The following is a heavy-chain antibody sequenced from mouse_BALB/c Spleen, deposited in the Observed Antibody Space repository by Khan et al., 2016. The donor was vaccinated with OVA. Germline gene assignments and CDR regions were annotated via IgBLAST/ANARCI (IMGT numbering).Heavy chain of an antibody. D-gene: IGHD2-14*01. J-gene: IGHJ3*01. Sequence: EVELVESGGGLVQPGGSLKLSCAASGFDFSRYWMSWVRQAPGKGLEWIGEINPDSSTINYTPSLKDKFIISRDNAKNTLYLQMSKVRSDDTALYYRARPYRYDGRDWFAYWGQGNLGTGSA. CDR1: GFDFSRYW. CDR3: ARPYRYDGRDWFAY. V-gene: IGHV4-1*02. CDR2: INPDSSTI.